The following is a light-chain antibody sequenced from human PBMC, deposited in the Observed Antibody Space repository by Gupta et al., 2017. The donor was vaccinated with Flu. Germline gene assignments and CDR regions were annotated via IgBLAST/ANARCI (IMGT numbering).Light chain of an antibody. J-gene: IGLJ3*02. CDR3: CSYAGDNTWL. CDR2: DVT. CDR1: SRDVGSYNL. V-gene: IGLV2-23*02. Sequence: QSALTQPASVSGYPGQSITISCTGTSRDVGSYNLVSWYQQLPGTAPKVMIYDVTERPSGVSNRFSGSKSGRTASLTISGLQAEDEAEYYCCSYAGDNTWLFGGGTRLTVL.